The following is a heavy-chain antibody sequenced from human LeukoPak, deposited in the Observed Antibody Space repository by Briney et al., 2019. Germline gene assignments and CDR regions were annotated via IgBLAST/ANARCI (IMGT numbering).Heavy chain of an antibody. CDR3: ARVNTIFGVVTDV. D-gene: IGHD3-3*01. Sequence: GESLKISCKGSGYSFSSYWIGWARQMPEIGLEWMGMVYPGDFDTRYSPSFQGHVTISADTSITTAYLQWNNLKASDTAIYYCARVNTIFGVVTDVWGQGTTVIVSS. CDR1: GYSFSSYW. V-gene: IGHV5-51*01. J-gene: IGHJ6*02. CDR2: VYPGDFDT.